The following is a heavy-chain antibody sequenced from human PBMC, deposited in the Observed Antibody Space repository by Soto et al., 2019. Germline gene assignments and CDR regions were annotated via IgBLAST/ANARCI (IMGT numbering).Heavy chain of an antibody. CDR3: ARHGIAARATDAFDI. CDR2: IYPGDSDT. CDR1: GYSFTSYW. D-gene: IGHD6-6*01. V-gene: IGHV5-51*01. J-gene: IGHJ3*02. Sequence: GESLKISCKGSGYSFTSYWIGWVRQMPGKGLEWMGIIYPGDSDTRYSPSFQGQVTISADKSISTAYLQWSSLKASDTAMYYCARHGIAARATDAFDIWGQGTMVTVSS.